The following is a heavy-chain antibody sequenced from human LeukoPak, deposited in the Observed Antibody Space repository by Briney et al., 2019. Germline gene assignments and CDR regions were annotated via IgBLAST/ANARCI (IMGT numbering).Heavy chain of an antibody. CDR1: GFTFSSYS. Sequence: GGSLRLSCAASGFTFSSYSMNWVRQAPGKGLEWVSSISSSSSYIYYADSVKGRFTISRDNAKKSLYLQMNSLRAEDTAVYYCARDDDILTGYYFAYWGQGTLVTVSS. CDR3: ARDDDILTGYYFAY. V-gene: IGHV3-21*01. CDR2: ISSSSSYI. D-gene: IGHD3-9*01. J-gene: IGHJ4*02.